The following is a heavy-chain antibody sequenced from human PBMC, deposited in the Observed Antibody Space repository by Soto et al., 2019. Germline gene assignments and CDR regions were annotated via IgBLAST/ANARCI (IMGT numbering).Heavy chain of an antibody. CDR3: ARVDVAVVPAAMYYFDS. CDR1: GYIFNYYG. D-gene: IGHD2-2*03. V-gene: IGHV1-18*04. Sequence: QVQLLQSGAEVQKPGASVKVTCKASGYIFNYYGISWVRQAPGQGLEWMGWINVYNGDIKFAEKFQDRVTMTTDTSTTTAYMALRSLRSDDTAVYYCARVDVAVVPAAMYYFDSWGQGTLVTVSS. J-gene: IGHJ4*02. CDR2: INVYNGDI.